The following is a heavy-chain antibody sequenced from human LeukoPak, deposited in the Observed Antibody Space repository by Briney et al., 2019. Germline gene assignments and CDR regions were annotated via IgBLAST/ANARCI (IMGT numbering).Heavy chain of an antibody. CDR3: ARGRPHGNDY. Sequence: GGSLRLSCAASGFTFSSYAMSWVRQAPGKGLVWVSRIASDGSSTTYADSVKGRFSISRDNAKNTLYLQMSSLRVEDTAVYYCARGRPHGNDYWGQGTLVTVSS. CDR2: IASDGSST. J-gene: IGHJ4*02. D-gene: IGHD4-23*01. V-gene: IGHV3-74*01. CDR1: GFTFSSYA.